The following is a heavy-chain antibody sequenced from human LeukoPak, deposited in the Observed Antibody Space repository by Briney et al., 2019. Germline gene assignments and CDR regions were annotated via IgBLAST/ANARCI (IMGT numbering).Heavy chain of an antibody. CDR2: IKSKTDGGTT. J-gene: IGHJ4*02. V-gene: IGHV3-15*01. D-gene: IGHD5-12*01. CDR1: GFTFSNAW. Sequence: GGSLRLSCAASGFTFSNAWMSWVRQAPGKGLEWFGRIKSKTDGGTTDYAAPVKGRFTISRDDSKNTLYLQMNSLKTEDTAVYYCTTDGAYSGYDPAGYFDYWGQGTLVTVSS. CDR3: TTDGAYSGYDPAGYFDY.